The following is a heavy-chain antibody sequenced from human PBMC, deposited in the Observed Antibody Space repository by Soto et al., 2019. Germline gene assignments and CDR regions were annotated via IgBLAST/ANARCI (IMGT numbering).Heavy chain of an antibody. J-gene: IGHJ6*02. V-gene: IGHV5-51*01. CDR3: ARPTMNGGADV. D-gene: IGHD2-8*01. CDR2: IYPSDSDT. CDR1: GFHFPNYW. Sequence: GESLKISCKGSGFHFPNYWIGWVRQMPGKGLEWMGIIYPSDSDTKYSPSFQGQVTISADKSISTAYLQWSNLKASDTAIYYFARPTMNGGADVWGQGTTVTVSS.